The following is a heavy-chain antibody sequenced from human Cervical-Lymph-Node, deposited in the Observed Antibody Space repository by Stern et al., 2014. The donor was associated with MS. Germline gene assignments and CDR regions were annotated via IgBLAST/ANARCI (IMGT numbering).Heavy chain of an antibody. D-gene: IGHD3-22*01. CDR1: NYTFSNYG. J-gene: IGHJ3*01. CDR2: ISVYNGYT. V-gene: IGHV1-18*01. CDR3: ARQVVRPMIVVASPYEAFDV. Sequence: QVQLVESGAEVKKPGSSVKVSCKASNYTFSNYGVSWVRQAPGQGLEWMGWISVYNGYTRYAQKVQGRVTMTTETSTSTVYMELRSLRSDDTAVYYCARQVVRPMIVVASPYEAFDVWGHGTMVTVSS.